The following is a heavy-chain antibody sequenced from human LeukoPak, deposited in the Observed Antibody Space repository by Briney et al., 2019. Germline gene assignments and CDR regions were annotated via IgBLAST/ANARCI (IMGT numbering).Heavy chain of an antibody. CDR2: IKQDGSEK. D-gene: IGHD6-13*01. V-gene: IGHV3-7*01. J-gene: IGHJ4*02. Sequence: PGGSLRPSCAASGFTFSSYWMSWVRQAPGKGLEWVANIKQDGSEKYYVDSVKGRFTISRDNAKNSLYLQMNSLRAEDTAVYYCARDPEKGTSSWFFWESDYWGQGTLVTVSS. CDR3: ARDPEKGTSSWFFWESDY. CDR1: GFTFSSYW.